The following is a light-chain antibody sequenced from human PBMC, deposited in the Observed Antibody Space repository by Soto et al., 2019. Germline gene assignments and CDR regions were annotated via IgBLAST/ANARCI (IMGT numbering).Light chain of an antibody. CDR1: NSDVGKYDF. CDR2: EVN. J-gene: IGLJ3*02. Sequence: QSVLTQPASVSGTPGQSITISCTGTNSDVGKYDFVSWYQHYPDKAPKFIIYEVNKRPSGVSHRFSGSKSGSTASLTISGLQAEDEAHYYCCSYTSSETVVFGGGTKVT. CDR3: CSYTSSETVV. V-gene: IGLV2-23*02.